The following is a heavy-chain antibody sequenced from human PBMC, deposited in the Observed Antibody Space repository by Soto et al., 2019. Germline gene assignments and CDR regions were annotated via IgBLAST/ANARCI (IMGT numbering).Heavy chain of an antibody. V-gene: IGHV1-69*14. J-gene: IGHJ6*02. CDR2: NNPVFGTP. D-gene: IGHD3-16*01. CDR3: ARHGAPVGAYYYGIDD. Sequence: QVQLVQSGAEVRKPGSSVKVSCKASGGTFSSYAISWVRQAPGHGLEWMGGNNPVFGTPTYAQTSPGRVTLNAAKSTSTAYMELSSLRSANTAVLYSARHGAPVGAYYYGIDDWGQGTTVTVAS. CDR1: GGTFSSYA.